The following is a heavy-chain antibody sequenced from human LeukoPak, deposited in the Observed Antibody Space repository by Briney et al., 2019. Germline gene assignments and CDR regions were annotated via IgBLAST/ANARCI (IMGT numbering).Heavy chain of an antibody. D-gene: IGHD3-10*01. Sequence: PSETLSLTCTVSGGSISSYYWSWIRQPPGKGLEWIGYIYNSGSTNYNPSLKSRVTMSVDTSKNQFSLKLSPVTAADTAVYYCARDRYYYGSGAFDYWGQGTLVTVSS. CDR2: IYNSGST. CDR3: ARDRYYYGSGAFDY. CDR1: GGSISSYY. V-gene: IGHV4-59*12. J-gene: IGHJ4*02.